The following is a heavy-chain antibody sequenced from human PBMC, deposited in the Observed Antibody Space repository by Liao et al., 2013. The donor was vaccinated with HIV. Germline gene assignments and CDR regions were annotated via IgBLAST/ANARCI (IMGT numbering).Heavy chain of an antibody. J-gene: IGHJ6*03. CDR3: ARIPGIAAAGDYYYYMDV. V-gene: IGHV4-61*02. Sequence: QVQLQESGPGLLKPSQTLSLTCTVSGGSISSGSYYWSWIRQPAGKGLEWIGRIYTSGSTNYNPSLKSRVTISVDTSKNQFSLKLSSVTAADTAVYYCARIPGIAAAGDYYYYMDVWGKGTTVTVSS. CDR1: GGSISSGSYY. CDR2: IYTSGST. D-gene: IGHD6-13*01.